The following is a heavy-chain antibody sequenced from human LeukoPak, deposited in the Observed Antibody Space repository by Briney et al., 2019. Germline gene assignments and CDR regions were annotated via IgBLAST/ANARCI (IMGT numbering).Heavy chain of an antibody. D-gene: IGHD3-10*01. CDR3: ARGGYYYGSGSEREDAFDI. CDR2: IYPGDSDT. Sequence: GESLKISCKGSGYSFTSYWIGWVRQLPGKGLEWMGIIYPGDSDTRYSPSFQGQVTISADKSISTAYLQWSSLKASDTAMYYCARGGYYYGSGSEREDAFDIWGQGTMVTVSS. CDR1: GYSFTSYW. J-gene: IGHJ3*02. V-gene: IGHV5-51*01.